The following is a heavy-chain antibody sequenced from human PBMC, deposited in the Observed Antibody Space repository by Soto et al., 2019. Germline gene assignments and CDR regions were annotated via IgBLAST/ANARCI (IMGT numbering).Heavy chain of an antibody. J-gene: IGHJ6*02. Sequence: GASVKGSSKASGFTFTSSAVQWLRQARGQRLEWIGWIVVGSGNTNYAQKFQERVTITRDMSTSTAYMELSSLRSEDTAVYYCAAGSPGPHSGSYILGEHYGMDVWGQGTTVTVPS. CDR1: GFTFTSSA. D-gene: IGHD1-26*01. CDR3: AAGSPGPHSGSYILGEHYGMDV. V-gene: IGHV1-58*01. CDR2: IVVGSGNT.